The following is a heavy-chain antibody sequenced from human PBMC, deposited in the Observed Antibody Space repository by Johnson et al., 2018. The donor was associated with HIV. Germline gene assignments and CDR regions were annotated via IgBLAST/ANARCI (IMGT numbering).Heavy chain of an antibody. CDR3: ARAEVGRFAFDI. V-gene: IGHV3-30*02. CDR1: GFTFSSYG. J-gene: IGHJ3*02. CDR2: IRYDGSNK. D-gene: IGHD1-26*01. Sequence: QVQLVESGGGVVQPGGSLRLSCAASGFTFSSYGMHWVRQAPGKGLEWVAFIRYDGSNKYYADSVKGRFTTSRDNAKNSLYLQMNSLGAEDTAVFYCARAEVGRFAFDIWGQGTMVTVTS.